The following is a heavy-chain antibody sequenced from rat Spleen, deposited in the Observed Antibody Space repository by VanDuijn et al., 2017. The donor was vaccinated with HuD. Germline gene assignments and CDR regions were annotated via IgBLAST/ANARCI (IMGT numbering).Heavy chain of an antibody. D-gene: IGHD5-1*01. V-gene: IGHV5-29*01. CDR1: GFTFSHYG. CDR2: LSYDGRTT. CDR3: TRDLGAPFDY. Sequence: EVQLVESGGDLVQPGRSLKLTCAASGFTFSHYGMAWVRQAPTKGLEWVATLSYDGRTTYYRDSVKGRFTISRDNAKSTLCLQMNSLRSEDTATYYCTRDLGAPFDYWGQGVMVTVSS. J-gene: IGHJ2*01.